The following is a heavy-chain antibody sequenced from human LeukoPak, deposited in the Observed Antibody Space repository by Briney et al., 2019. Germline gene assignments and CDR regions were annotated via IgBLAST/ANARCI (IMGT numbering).Heavy chain of an antibody. CDR2: IYTSGST. J-gene: IGHJ5*02. CDR3: ARSGRHCSSTSCYPRPSNWFDP. D-gene: IGHD2-2*01. V-gene: IGHV4-4*09. Sequence: SETLSLTCTVSGGSISSYYWSWIRQPPGKGLKWIGYIYTSGSTNYNPSLKSRVTISVDTSKNQFSLKLSSVTAADTAVYYCARSGRHCSSTSCYPRPSNWFDPWGQGTLVTVSS. CDR1: GGSISSYY.